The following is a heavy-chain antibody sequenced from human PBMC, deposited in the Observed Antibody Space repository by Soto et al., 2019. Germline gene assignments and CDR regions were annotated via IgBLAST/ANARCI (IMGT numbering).Heavy chain of an antibody. J-gene: IGHJ5*02. V-gene: IGHV1-18*01. CDR1: GYTFTRYA. CDR3: ARDRLDCNSCSCWRAVEDS. CDR2: ISAYNGNT. Sequence: DSVKVSCNASGYTFTRYAISWVRQAPGQGLEWMGWISAYNGNTNYAQKLQGRVTMTTDTSTSTAYMELRSLRSDDTAVYYCARDRLDCNSCSCWRAVEDSWGQGTLDIGSS. D-gene: IGHD2-15*01.